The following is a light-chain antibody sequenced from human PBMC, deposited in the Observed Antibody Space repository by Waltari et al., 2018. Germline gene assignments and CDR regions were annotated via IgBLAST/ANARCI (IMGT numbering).Light chain of an antibody. V-gene: IGLV1-40*01. CDR2: PHS. CDR3: QSFDSSLNAVL. Sequence: QSVLTQPPSVSGAPGQRVTISCTGSSSNIGAGYDVHWYQQFPGTAPKLLIYPHSHRPAGVPDRFSGSKSGTSASLAITGLLAEDEADYYCQSFDSSLNAVLFGGGTKLTVL. J-gene: IGLJ2*01. CDR1: SSNIGAGYD.